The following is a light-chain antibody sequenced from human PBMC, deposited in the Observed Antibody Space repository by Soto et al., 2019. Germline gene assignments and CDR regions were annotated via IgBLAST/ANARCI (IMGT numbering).Light chain of an antibody. CDR2: EVS. CDR1: SSDVGSYNL. V-gene: IGLV2-23*02. Sequence: QSALTQPASVSGSPGQSITISYTGTSSDVGSYNLVSWYQQHPGKAPKLMIYEVSKRPSGVSNRFSGSKSGNTASLTISGLQAEDEADYYCCSYAGSSTVVFGGGTKLTVL. CDR3: CSYAGSSTVV. J-gene: IGLJ2*01.